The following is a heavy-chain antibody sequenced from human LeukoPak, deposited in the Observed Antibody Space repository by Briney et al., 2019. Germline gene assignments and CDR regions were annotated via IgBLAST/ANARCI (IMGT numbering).Heavy chain of an antibody. CDR3: ASPGIYWVYSSSPTSFDY. V-gene: IGHV4-61*02. D-gene: IGHD6-13*01. CDR1: GGSISSGSYY. CDR2: IYTSGST. J-gene: IGHJ4*02. Sequence: PSETLSLTCTVSGGSISSGSYYWSRIRQPAGKVLEWIGRIYTSGSTKYNPSLKSRVTISVDTSKNQFSLKLSSVTAADTAVYYCASPGIYWVYSSSPTSFDYWGQGTLVTVSS.